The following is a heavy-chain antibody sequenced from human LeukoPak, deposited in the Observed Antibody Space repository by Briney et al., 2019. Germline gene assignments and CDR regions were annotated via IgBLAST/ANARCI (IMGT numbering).Heavy chain of an antibody. CDR2: IKSDGST. J-gene: IGHJ1*01. CDR1: GFTFSSYW. Sequence: GSLRLSCAASGFTFSSYWMHWVRQAPGKGLVWVSRIKSDGSTNYADSVKGRFTISRDNAKNTLSLQMNSLRAEDTGVYYCARAPSEIGGYYPEYFRHWGQGTLVTVSS. CDR3: ARAPSEIGGYYPEYFRH. D-gene: IGHD3-22*01. V-gene: IGHV3-74*01.